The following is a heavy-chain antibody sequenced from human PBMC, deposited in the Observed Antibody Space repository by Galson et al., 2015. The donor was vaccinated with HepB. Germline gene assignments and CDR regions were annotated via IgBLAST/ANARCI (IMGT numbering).Heavy chain of an antibody. D-gene: IGHD1-1*01. V-gene: IGHV1-2*02. CDR3: ARGGLTRHLNDPGRHNWFDP. CDR2: INPNSGGT. CDR1: GYTFTGYY. J-gene: IGHJ5*02. Sequence: SVKVSCKASGYTFTGYYMHWVRQAPGQGLEWTGWINPNSGGTNYAQKFQGRVTMTRDTSISTAYMELSRLRSDDTAVYYCARGGLTRHLNDPGRHNWFDPWGQGTLVTVSS.